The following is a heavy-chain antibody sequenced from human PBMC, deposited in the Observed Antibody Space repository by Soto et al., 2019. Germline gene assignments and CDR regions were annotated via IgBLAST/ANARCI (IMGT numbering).Heavy chain of an antibody. CDR1: GDTFSRYS. V-gene: IGHV1-69*08. D-gene: IGHD3-16*01. CDR3: ARDRGGGTDEAFEI. Sequence: QVHLVQSGAEVKKPGSSVRVSCKGSGDTFSRYSISWVHQAPGQGLEWMGRIIPILGIANYAQRFQGRVTLTADKSTNTTYMELSSLKSEDTAVYYCARDRGGGTDEAFEIWGQGTMVTVSS. J-gene: IGHJ3*02. CDR2: IIPILGIA.